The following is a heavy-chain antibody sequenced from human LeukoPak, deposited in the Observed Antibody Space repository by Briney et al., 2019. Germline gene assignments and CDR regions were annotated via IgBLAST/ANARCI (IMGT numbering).Heavy chain of an antibody. Sequence: GGSLRLSCAASGFTFSSYAMSWVRQAPGKGLEWVSAISGSGGSTYYADSVKGRFTISRDNSKNTLYLQMNSLRAEDTAVYYCAKIGSSSWYLRPFDYWGQGTLVTVSS. CDR3: AKIGSSSWYLRPFDY. CDR2: ISGSGGST. CDR1: GFTFSSYA. J-gene: IGHJ4*02. D-gene: IGHD6-13*01. V-gene: IGHV3-23*01.